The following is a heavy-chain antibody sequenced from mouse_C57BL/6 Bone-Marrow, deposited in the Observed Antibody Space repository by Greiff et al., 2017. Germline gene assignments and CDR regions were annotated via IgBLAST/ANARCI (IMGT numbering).Heavy chain of an antibody. Sequence: VQLQQSGAELVRPGASVKLSCTASGFNIKDDYMHWVKQRPEKGLEWIGWIDPENGDPVYAPKFQGKATITADPSSNTAYLQLSSLTSEDTADYYCTSSPWDYFDVWGTGTTVTVSS. CDR2: IDPENGDP. CDR1: GFNIKDDY. CDR3: TSSPWDYFDV. J-gene: IGHJ1*03. V-gene: IGHV14-4*01. D-gene: IGHD4-1*01.